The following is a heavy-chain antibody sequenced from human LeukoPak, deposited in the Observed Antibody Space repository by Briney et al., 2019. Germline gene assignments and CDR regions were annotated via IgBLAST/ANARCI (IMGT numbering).Heavy chain of an antibody. CDR1: GDSISSGGYY. V-gene: IGHV4-30-2*01. CDR2: IYHSGST. Sequence: SQTLSLTCIVSGDSISSGGYYWSWIRQPPGKGLEWIGYIYHSGSTYYNPSLKSRVTISVDRSKNQFSLNLSSVTAADTAVYYCARDRLDGVNRRFDYWGQGTLVTVSS. D-gene: IGHD4-23*01. J-gene: IGHJ4*02. CDR3: ARDRLDGVNRRFDY.